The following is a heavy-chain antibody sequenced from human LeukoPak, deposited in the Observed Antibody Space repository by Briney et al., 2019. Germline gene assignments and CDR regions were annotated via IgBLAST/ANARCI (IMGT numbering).Heavy chain of an antibody. J-gene: IGHJ4*02. CDR1: KFAFSSYA. CDR3: TKDFRGSGYFFDY. D-gene: IGHD3-10*01. Sequence: GGSLRLSCAASKFAFSSYAMSWVRQAPGKGLEWVSAISGSGDNTFYAGSVRGRFTISRDNSKNTLYLQMDSLRAEDTAIYYCTKDFRGSGYFFDYWGQGTPVTVSS. V-gene: IGHV3-23*01. CDR2: ISGSGDNT.